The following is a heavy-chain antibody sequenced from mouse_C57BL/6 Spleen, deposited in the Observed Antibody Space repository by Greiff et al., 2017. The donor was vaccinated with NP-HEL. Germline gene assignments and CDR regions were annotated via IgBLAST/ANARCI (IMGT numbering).Heavy chain of an antibody. CDR3: ARGGYGSSSLYAMDY. J-gene: IGHJ4*01. CDR1: GYSFTSYY. D-gene: IGHD1-1*01. CDR2: IYPGSGNT. V-gene: IGHV1-66*01. Sequence: QVQLKQSGPELVKPGASVKISCKASGYSFTSYYIHWVKQRPGQGLEWIGWIYPGSGNTKYNEKFKGKATLTADTSSSTAYMQRSSLTSEDSAVYYCARGGYGSSSLYAMDYWGQGTSVTVSS.